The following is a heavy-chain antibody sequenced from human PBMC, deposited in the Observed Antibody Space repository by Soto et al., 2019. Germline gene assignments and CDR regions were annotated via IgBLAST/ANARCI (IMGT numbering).Heavy chain of an antibody. D-gene: IGHD3-16*01. Sequence: SETLSLTCTVSGGSVSNDNFYWSWIRQPPGKGLEWIGYVHSSGITNYNPSLKRRVTISVDTSRNQFSLRLSSVTAADTAVYYCARGLTMGQLPSHFDHWGQGTLVTVYS. CDR1: GGSVSNDNFY. V-gene: IGHV4-61*01. CDR2: VHSSGIT. CDR3: ARGLTMGQLPSHFDH. J-gene: IGHJ5*02.